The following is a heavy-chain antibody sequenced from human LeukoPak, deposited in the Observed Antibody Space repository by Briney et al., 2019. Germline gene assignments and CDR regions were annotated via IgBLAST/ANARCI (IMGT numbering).Heavy chain of an antibody. D-gene: IGHD3-22*01. CDR2: INPNSGGT. CDR3: ARDSSYYDSKERRGFDP. V-gene: IGHV1-2*02. Sequence: ASVKVSCKASGYTFTGYYMHWVRQAPGQGLEWMGWINPNSGGTNYAQKFQGRVTMTRDTSISTAYMALSRLRSDDTAVYYCARDSSYYDSKERRGFDPWGQGTLVTVSS. CDR1: GYTFTGYY. J-gene: IGHJ5*02.